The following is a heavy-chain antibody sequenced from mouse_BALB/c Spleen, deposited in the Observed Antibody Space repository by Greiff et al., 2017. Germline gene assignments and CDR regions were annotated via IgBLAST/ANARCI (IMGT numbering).Heavy chain of an antibody. D-gene: IGHD2-3*01. Sequence: EVMLVESGGGLVQPGGSLRLSCATSGFTFTDYYMSWVRQPPGKALEWLGFIRNKANGYTTEYSASVKGRFTISRDNSQSILYLQMNTLRAEDSATYYCARDDGAWFAYWGQGTLVTVSA. CDR2: IRNKANGYTT. CDR1: GFTFTDYY. V-gene: IGHV7-3*02. J-gene: IGHJ3*01. CDR3: ARDDGAWFAY.